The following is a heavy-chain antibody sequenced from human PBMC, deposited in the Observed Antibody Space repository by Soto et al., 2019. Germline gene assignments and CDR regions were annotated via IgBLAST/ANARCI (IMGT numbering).Heavy chain of an antibody. CDR2: IYPGDSDT. D-gene: IGHD3-22*01. J-gene: IGHJ4*02. Sequence: GESLKISCKGSGYSFTSYWIGWVRQMPGKGLEWMGIIYPGDSDTRYSPSFQGQVTISADKSISTAYLQWSSLKASDTAMYYCARLDGSGYPPWSLFDYWGRGTLVTVSS. CDR3: ARLDGSGYPPWSLFDY. V-gene: IGHV5-51*01. CDR1: GYSFTSYW.